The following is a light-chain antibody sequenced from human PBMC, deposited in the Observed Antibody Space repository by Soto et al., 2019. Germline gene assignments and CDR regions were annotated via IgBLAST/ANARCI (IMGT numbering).Light chain of an antibody. J-gene: IGKJ1*01. CDR2: HAS. CDR3: QQYNSYS. V-gene: IGKV1-5*01. CDR1: QSISNW. Sequence: DIQMTESPSTLPASVGDSVTITCRASQSISNWLAWYQPKPGTAPKVLLYHASNLQSGVPSRFSGSGSGIDCTLTISSLQPDALATYYCQQYNSYSFGQGTKVDIK.